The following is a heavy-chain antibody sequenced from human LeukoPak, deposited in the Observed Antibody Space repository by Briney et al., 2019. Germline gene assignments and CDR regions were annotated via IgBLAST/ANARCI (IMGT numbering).Heavy chain of an antibody. V-gene: IGHV3-48*03. CDR1: GFTFSSYE. D-gene: IGHD2-15*01. Sequence: PGGSLRLSCAASGFTFSSYEMNWVRQAPAKGLEWVSYISSSGTTIYYADSVKGRFTISRDNAKNSLYLQMNSLRAEDTAVYYCARVGVVVAATGNLWFDPWGQGTLVTVSS. CDR2: ISSSGTTI. J-gene: IGHJ5*02. CDR3: ARVGVVVAATGNLWFDP.